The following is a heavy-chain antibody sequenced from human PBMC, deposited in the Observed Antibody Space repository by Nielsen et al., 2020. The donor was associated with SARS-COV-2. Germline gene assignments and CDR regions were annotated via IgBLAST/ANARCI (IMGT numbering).Heavy chain of an antibody. CDR3: ARGHVLRFLEWLGAAWFDP. J-gene: IGHJ5*02. Sequence: WIRQPPGKGLEWIGEINHSGSTNYNPSLKSRVTISVDTSKNQFSLKLSSVTAADTAVYYCARGHVLRFLEWLGAAWFDPWGQGTLVTVSS. CDR2: INHSGST. D-gene: IGHD3-3*01. V-gene: IGHV4-34*01.